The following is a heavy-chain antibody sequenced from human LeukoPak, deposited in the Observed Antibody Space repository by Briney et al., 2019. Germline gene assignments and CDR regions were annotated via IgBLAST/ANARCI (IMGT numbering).Heavy chain of an antibody. CDR2: IIPIFGTA. CDR3: ARDRGRYCSSTSCDPAFDY. V-gene: IGHV1-69*01. CDR1: GGTFSSYA. Sequence: GGSLRLSCAASGGTFSSYAISWVRQAPGQGLEWMGGIIPIFGTANYAQKFQGRVTITADESTSTAYMELSSLRSEDTAVYYCARDRGRYCSSTSCDPAFDYWGQGTLVTVSS. D-gene: IGHD2-2*01. J-gene: IGHJ4*02.